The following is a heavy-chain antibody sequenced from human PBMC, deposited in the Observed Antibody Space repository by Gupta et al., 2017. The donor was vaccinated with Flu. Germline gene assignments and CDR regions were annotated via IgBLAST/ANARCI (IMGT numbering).Heavy chain of an antibody. J-gene: IGHJ4*02. CDR1: GFSFSIYA. CDR2: TSSSGGST. V-gene: IGHV3-23*01. Sequence: EVQLLESGGGLVQPGGSLRLSCAASGFSFSIYAMTWVRQAPGKGKEWVSATSSSGGSTYYADSVKGRFAISRDNSKNTLYLQMNSLRDEDSAVYHCAKSKEYRAAGPTQYYFDYWGQGTLVTVSS. CDR3: AKSKEYRAAGPTQYYFDY. D-gene: IGHD6-13*01.